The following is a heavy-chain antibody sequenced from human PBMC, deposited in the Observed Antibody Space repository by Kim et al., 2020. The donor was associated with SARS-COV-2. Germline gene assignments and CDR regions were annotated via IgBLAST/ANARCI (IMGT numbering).Heavy chain of an antibody. D-gene: IGHD5-18*01. Sequence: ASVKVSCKASGYTFTSYGISWVRQAPGQGLEWMGWISAYNGNTNYAQKLQGRVTMTTDTSTSTAYMELRSLRSDDTAVYYCARDVVGRVSVDTAMVRYSYYFYGMDVRGQGTTVTVSS. CDR3: ARDVVGRVSVDTAMVRYSYYFYGMDV. CDR2: ISAYNGNT. CDR1: GYTFTSYG. V-gene: IGHV1-18*01. J-gene: IGHJ6*02.